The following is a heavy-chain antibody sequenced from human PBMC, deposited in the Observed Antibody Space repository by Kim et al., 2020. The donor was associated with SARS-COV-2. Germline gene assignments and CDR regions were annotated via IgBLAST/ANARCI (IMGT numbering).Heavy chain of an antibody. D-gene: IGHD3-16*01. Sequence: GGSLRLSCAASGFTLSSHGMHWVRQAPGKGLEWVAVISYDETKTYYADSVKGRFTISRKNSKNTVDLQMSSLRPDDTAVYYCAKDRLREGDDFDYWGQGTLVTVSS. CDR1: GFTLSSHG. J-gene: IGHJ4*02. V-gene: IGHV3-30*18. CDR2: ISYDETKT. CDR3: AKDRLREGDDFDY.